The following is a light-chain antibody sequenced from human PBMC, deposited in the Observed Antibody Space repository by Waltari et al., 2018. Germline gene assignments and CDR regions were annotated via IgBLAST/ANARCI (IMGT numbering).Light chain of an antibody. CDR3: YSSDSTGLRV. J-gene: IGLJ1*01. CDR2: EDT. CDR1: ELPRKY. V-gene: IGLV3-10*01. Sequence: SYELTQTPSVSVSPGQTARITCSGHELPRKYAYWFQQKSGQAPRLVRYEDTKRPAGIPERFSGSSSGTVATVTITGAQVDDEADYYCYSSDSTGLRVFGGGTTVVVL.